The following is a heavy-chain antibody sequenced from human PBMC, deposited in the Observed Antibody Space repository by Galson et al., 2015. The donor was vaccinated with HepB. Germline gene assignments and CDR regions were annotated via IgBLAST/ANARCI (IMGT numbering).Heavy chain of an antibody. D-gene: IGHD3-16*01. Sequence: QSGAEVKKPGESLKISCKGSGHSFTGYWIAWVRQMPGKGLEWMGIIYPDDSDTRYNPSFQGQVTISADKSITTAYPQWNSLKASDTAMYYCARPLGDDPYEIYAFDIWGQGTSVTVSS. CDR1: GHSFTGYW. J-gene: IGHJ3*02. CDR3: ARPLGDDPYEIYAFDI. CDR2: IYPDDSDT. V-gene: IGHV5-51*01.